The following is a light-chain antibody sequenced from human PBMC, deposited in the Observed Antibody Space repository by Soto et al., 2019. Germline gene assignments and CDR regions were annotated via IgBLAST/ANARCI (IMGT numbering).Light chain of an antibody. CDR1: QSISSY. CDR3: QQSYSTPHT. Sequence: DIQMTQSPSTLSASVGDRVTITCRASQSISSYLNWYQQKPGKAPKLLIYAASSLQSGVPSRFSGSGSGTDFTLTISSLQPEDFAPYYCQQSYSTPHTFGGGTKVDIK. CDR2: AAS. J-gene: IGKJ4*01. V-gene: IGKV1-39*01.